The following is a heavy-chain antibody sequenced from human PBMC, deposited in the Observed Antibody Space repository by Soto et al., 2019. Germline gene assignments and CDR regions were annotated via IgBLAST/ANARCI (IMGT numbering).Heavy chain of an antibody. D-gene: IGHD2-21*01. V-gene: IGHV2-5*02. J-gene: IGHJ4*02. CDR3: ARLVAAGITYYFDS. CDR2: IYWDDDK. Sequence: QITLKESGPTLVKPTQTLTLTCTFSAFSLSTSGVGVGWIRQPPGKALEWLTFIYWDDDKRYSPSLKSRRTITKDTSKNQVVLTMTNMDPVDTATYYCARLVAAGITYYFDSWGQGTLVTVSS. CDR1: AFSLSTSGVG.